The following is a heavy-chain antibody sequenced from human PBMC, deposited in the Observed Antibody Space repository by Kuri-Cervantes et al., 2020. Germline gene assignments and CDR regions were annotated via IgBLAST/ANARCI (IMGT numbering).Heavy chain of an antibody. CDR2: IKQDGSEK. D-gene: IGHD3-9*01. Sequence: GGSLRLSCAASGFTFSSYAMHWVRQAPGKGLEWVANIKQDGSEKYYVDSVKGRFTISRDNAKNSLYLQMNSLRAEDTAVYYCARASYYDILTGYSDYYGMDVWGQGTTVTVSS. CDR1: GFTFSSYA. CDR3: ARASYYDILTGYSDYYGMDV. V-gene: IGHV3-7*01. J-gene: IGHJ6*02.